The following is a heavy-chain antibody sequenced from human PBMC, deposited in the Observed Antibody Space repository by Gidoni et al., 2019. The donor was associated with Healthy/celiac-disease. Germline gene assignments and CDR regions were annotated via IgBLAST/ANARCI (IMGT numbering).Heavy chain of an antibody. CDR3: ARDPGDVVPPDY. Sequence: EVQLVESGGGLVQPGGSLRLSCAASGFTFSSYWMHWVRQAPGKGLVWVSRINSDGSSTSYADSVKCRFTISRDNAKNTLYLQMNSLRADDTAVYYCARDPGDVVPPDYWGQGTLVTVSS. CDR2: INSDGSST. CDR1: GFTFSSYW. V-gene: IGHV3-74*01. J-gene: IGHJ4*02. D-gene: IGHD7-27*01.